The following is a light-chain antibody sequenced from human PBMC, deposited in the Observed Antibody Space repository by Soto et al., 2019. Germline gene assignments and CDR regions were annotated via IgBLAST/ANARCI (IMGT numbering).Light chain of an antibody. V-gene: IGLV2-11*01. J-gene: IGLJ1*01. CDR1: TSYIGGYKY. Sequence: QSALTQPPSVSGSPGQSVTISCTGTTSYIGGYKYVSWYQQLPGKAPKLMIFDVTKRPSGVPDRFSGSNSGNTASLTISGLQAEDEAIYYCCSYARTTHVFGSGTKLTVL. CDR3: CSYARTTHV. CDR2: DVT.